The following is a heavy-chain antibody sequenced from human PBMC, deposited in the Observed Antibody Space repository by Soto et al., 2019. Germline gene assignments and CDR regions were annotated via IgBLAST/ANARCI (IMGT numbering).Heavy chain of an antibody. CDR2: ISGSGCST. Sequence: PGGSLRLSCAASGFTFSSYAMSWVRQAPGQGLEWVSAISGSGCSTYYADSLKGRFSISRDNSKYTLYLQMNSLRAEDTAIYYCAEAHLGVTIFGVVPENYYYYYGMDVWGQGTTVTVSS. V-gene: IGHV3-23*01. CDR3: AEAHLGVTIFGVVPENYYYYYGMDV. D-gene: IGHD3-3*01. CDR1: GFTFSSYA. J-gene: IGHJ6*02.